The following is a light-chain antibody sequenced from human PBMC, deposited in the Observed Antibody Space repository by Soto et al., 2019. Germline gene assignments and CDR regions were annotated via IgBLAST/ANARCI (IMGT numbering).Light chain of an antibody. CDR1: QSISRW. V-gene: IGKV1-5*01. CDR2: DAS. Sequence: EIPVSLSPTTLSGSLIYIGTITFRARQSISRWLAWYQQKPGKAPKLLIYDASILESGVQSRFSGSGSGTEFTLTISSFQPDDFAPYYCQQYNSDIPKRFGQGTRLEIK. J-gene: IGKJ5*01. CDR3: QQYNSDIPKR.